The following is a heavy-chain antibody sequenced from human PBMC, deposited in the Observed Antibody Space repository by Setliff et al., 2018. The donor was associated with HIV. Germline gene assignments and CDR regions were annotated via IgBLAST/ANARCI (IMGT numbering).Heavy chain of an antibody. CDR2: ISGDNSDT. J-gene: IGHJ6*02. CDR1: GGTFSSYA. D-gene: IGHD3-9*01. V-gene: IGHV1-18*01. Sequence: GASVKVSCKASGGTFSSYAISWVRQAPGQGLEWVGWISGDNSDTKYSQRFQGRLTMTTETSTNTAYMELRSLRSDDPAVYYCAIGGLSYNILPGSIAYFHSGMDVWGQGTTVTVSS. CDR3: AIGGLSYNILPGSIAYFHSGMDV.